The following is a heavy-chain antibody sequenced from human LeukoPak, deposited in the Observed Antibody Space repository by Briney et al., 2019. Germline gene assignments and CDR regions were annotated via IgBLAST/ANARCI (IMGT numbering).Heavy chain of an antibody. Sequence: GGSLRLSCAASGFTFSSYSMNWVRQAPGKGLEWVSFISSSSSYIYYAVSLKGRFTIPRDNAKNSLYLQMNTLRGEDTAVYYCAREARGDYYDSSGYHPLDYWGQGTLVTVSS. CDR2: ISSSSSYI. D-gene: IGHD3-22*01. CDR3: AREARGDYYDSSGYHPLDY. V-gene: IGHV3-21*01. CDR1: GFTFSSYS. J-gene: IGHJ4*02.